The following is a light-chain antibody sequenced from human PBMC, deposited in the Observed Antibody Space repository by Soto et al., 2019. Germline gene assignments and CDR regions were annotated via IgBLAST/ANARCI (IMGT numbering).Light chain of an antibody. Sequence: EIVLKQSPDTLSLSPGERATLSCRASQSVKNNYLAWYQQKPGQAPRFLIYDASSRATGIPDRFSASGSGTDFTLTISRLEPEDFAVYYCQQYGSTPLTFRGGTKVDI. CDR2: DAS. J-gene: IGKJ4*01. CDR3: QQYGSTPLT. CDR1: QSVKNNY. V-gene: IGKV3-20*01.